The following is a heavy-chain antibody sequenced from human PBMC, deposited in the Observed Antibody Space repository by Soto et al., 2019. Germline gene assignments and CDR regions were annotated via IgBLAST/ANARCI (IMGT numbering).Heavy chain of an antibody. CDR3: ARVAPGYYGSGNIDY. V-gene: IGHV4-59*01. J-gene: IGHJ4*02. CDR1: GGSISSYY. Sequence: SETLSLTCTVSGGSISSYYWSWIRQPPGKGLEWIGYIYYSGSTNYNPSLKSRVTISVDTSKNQFSLKLSSVTAADTAVYYCARVAPGYYGSGNIDYWGQGTLVTVSS. CDR2: IYYSGST. D-gene: IGHD3-10*01.